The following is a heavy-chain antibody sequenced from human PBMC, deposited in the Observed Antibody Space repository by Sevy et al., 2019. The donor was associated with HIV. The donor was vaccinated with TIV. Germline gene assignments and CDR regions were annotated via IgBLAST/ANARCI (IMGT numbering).Heavy chain of an antibody. CDR2: ISSSSSYI. D-gene: IGHD2-2*01. Sequence: GGSLRLSCAASGFTFSSYSMNWVRQAPGKGLEWVSSISSSSSYIYYADSVKGRFTISRDNAKNSLYLQMNSLRAEDTAVYYCAIDYSRVLVPADFDYWGQGTLVTVSS. CDR1: GFTFSSYS. CDR3: AIDYSRVLVPADFDY. J-gene: IGHJ4*02. V-gene: IGHV3-21*01.